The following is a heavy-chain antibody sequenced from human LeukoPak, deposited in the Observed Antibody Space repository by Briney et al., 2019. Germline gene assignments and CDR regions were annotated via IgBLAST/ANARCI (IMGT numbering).Heavy chain of an antibody. J-gene: IGHJ4*02. Sequence: GGSLRLSCAASGFTFSSYGMHWVRQAPGKGLEWVAVMSYDGSNRYYADSVKGRFTISRDNSKNTLYLQMNSLRAEDTAVYYCAKVGFSEMEWLLYSDHWGQGTLVTVSS. V-gene: IGHV3-30*18. D-gene: IGHD3-3*01. CDR2: MSYDGSNR. CDR3: AKVGFSEMEWLLYSDH. CDR1: GFTFSSYG.